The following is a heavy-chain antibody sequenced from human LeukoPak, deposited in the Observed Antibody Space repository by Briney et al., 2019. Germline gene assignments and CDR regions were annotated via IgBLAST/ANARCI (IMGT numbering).Heavy chain of an antibody. D-gene: IGHD3-22*01. Sequence: PGGSLRLSCAASGFTFSSYAMSWVRQAPGKGLEWVSAISSSTGNTYYADSVKGRFTVSRDNSKNTLYLQMNSLRAEDTAVYYCAKGAGLYSYYYFDLWGRGTQVTVSS. J-gene: IGHJ2*01. CDR1: GFTFSSYA. CDR2: ISSSTGNT. V-gene: IGHV3-23*01. CDR3: AKGAGLYSYYYFDL.